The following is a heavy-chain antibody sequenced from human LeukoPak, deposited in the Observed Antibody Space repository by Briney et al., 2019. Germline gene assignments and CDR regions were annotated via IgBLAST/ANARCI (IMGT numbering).Heavy chain of an antibody. CDR2: ISGSGDST. D-gene: IGHD2-8*01. CDR1: GYTFSSYA. J-gene: IGHJ4*02. Sequence: PGGSLRLSCAASGYTFSSYAMSWVRQAPGKGLEWVSAISGSGDSTYYADSVKGRFTISRDNSKNTLYVQMNSLRAEDTAVYYCAKRNGGAYFDYWGQGTLVTVSS. V-gene: IGHV3-23*01. CDR3: AKRNGGAYFDY.